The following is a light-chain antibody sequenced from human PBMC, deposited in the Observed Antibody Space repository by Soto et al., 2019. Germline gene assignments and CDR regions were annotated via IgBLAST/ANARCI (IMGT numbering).Light chain of an antibody. J-gene: IGKJ4*01. CDR2: DAS. V-gene: IGKV3-20*01. CDR1: QTVRINY. Sequence: EFVLTQSPGTLSLSPGERATLSCRASQTVRINYLAWYQQKPGQAPRLLIYDASSRATGIPDRLSGGGSGTDFTLTISRLEPEDFAVYYCQQFSSYPLTFGGGTKVDIK. CDR3: QQFSSYPLT.